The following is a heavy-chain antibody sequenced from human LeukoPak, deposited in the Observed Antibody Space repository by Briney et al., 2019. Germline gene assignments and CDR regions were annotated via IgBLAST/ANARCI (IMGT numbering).Heavy chain of an antibody. J-gene: IGHJ4*02. CDR1: GYTFTSYY. CDR3: AREGGEGLLDTAMVTFDY. V-gene: IGHV1-46*01. Sequence: GASVKVSCKASGYTFTSYYMHWVRQAPGQGLEWMGIINPSGGSTSYAQKFQGRVTMTRDTSTSTVYMELSSLRSEDTAEYYCAREGGEGLLDTAMVTFDYWGQGTLVTVSS. CDR2: INPSGGST. D-gene: IGHD5-18*01.